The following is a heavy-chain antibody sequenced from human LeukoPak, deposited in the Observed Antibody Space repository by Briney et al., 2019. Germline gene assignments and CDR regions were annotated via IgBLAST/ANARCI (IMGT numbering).Heavy chain of an antibody. D-gene: IGHD2-15*01. CDR2: INGDGGST. CDR3: AKGHGEQNHLLLDN. Sequence: GGSLRLYCVASGFNSDDHTMHWVRQAPGEGLESVSLINGDGGSTYFADSVKGRFTISRDNSKNSLFLQMNSLRPEDSALYYCAKGHGEQNHLLLDNWGQGTLVTVSS. V-gene: IGHV3-43*01. J-gene: IGHJ4*02. CDR1: GFNSDDHT.